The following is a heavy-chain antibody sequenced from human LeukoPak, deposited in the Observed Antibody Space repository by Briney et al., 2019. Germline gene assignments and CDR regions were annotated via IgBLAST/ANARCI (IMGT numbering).Heavy chain of an antibody. CDR2: IYYSGST. CDR1: GGSISSYY. V-gene: IGHV4-59*08. CDR3: ARQDGSGSLAYFDY. Sequence: SETLSLTCTVSGGSISSYYWSWIRQPPWKGLEWIGYIYYSGSTNYNPSLKSRVTISVDTSKNQFSLKLSSVTAADTAVYYCARQDGSGSLAYFDYWGQGTLVTVSS. J-gene: IGHJ4*02. D-gene: IGHD3-10*01.